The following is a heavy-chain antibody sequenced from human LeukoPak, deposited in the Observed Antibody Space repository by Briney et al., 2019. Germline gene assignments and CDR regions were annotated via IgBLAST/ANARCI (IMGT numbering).Heavy chain of an antibody. J-gene: IGHJ3*02. CDR3: AREGSSWYYAFDI. V-gene: IGHV4-38-2*02. CDR2: IYHSGST. D-gene: IGHD6-13*01. CDR1: GYSISSGYY. Sequence: SETLSLTCAVSGYSISSGYYWGWIRQPPGKGLEWIGSIYHSGSTYYNPPLKSRVTISVDTSKNQFSLKLSSVTAADTAVYYCAREGSSWYYAFDIWGQGTMVTVSS.